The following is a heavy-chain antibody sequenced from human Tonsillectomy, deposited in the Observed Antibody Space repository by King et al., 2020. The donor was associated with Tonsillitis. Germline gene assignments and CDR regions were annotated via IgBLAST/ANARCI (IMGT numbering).Heavy chain of an antibody. J-gene: IGHJ4*02. V-gene: IGHV6-1*01. D-gene: IGHD1-26*01. CDR3: ARSARGIAGTYYSFDS. CDR2: TYFRSKWSN. Sequence: QVQLQQSGPGLVKPSQTLSLTCAISGDSVSTNNVAWNWIRQSPSRGFEWLGRTYFRSKWSNDYAMSVKSRITVSPDTSNNRFSLQLNSVTPEDTAVYFCARSARGIAGTYYSFDSWGQGTLVTVSS. CDR1: GDSVSTNNVA.